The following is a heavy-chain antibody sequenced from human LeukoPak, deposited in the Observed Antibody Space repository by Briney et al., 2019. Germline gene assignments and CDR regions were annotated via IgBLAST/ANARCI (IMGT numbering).Heavy chain of an antibody. V-gene: IGHV4-61*02. D-gene: IGHD5/OR15-5a*01. CDR2: IYTSGSS. CDR3: ARESWVYPGDY. Sequence: SQTLSLTCAVSGGSISSGGYYWSWLRPPAGKGLEGFVRIYTSGSSNDDPSLNGRVTISVATSKHQFSLKLSSVTAADTAVYYCARESWVYPGDYWGQGTLVTVSS. J-gene: IGHJ4*02. CDR1: GGSISSGGYY.